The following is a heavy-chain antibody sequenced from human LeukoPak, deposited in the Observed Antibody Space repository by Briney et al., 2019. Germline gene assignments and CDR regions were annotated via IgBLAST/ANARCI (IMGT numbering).Heavy chain of an antibody. CDR3: ARGYGDYGDYYYYMDV. CDR1: GGTFSSYA. CDR2: IIPIFGTA. D-gene: IGHD4-17*01. J-gene: IGHJ6*03. V-gene: IGHV1-69*06. Sequence: GASVKVSCKASGGTFSSYAISWVRQAPGQGLEWMGGIIPIFGTANYAQKFQGRVTITADKSTSTACMELSSLRSEDTAVYYCARGYGDYGDYYYYMDVWGKGTTVTVSS.